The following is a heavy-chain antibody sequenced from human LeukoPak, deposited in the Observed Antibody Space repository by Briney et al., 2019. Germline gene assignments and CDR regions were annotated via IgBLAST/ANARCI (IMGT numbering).Heavy chain of an antibody. D-gene: IGHD3/OR15-3a*01. J-gene: IGHJ4*02. CDR3: ARHPSTDWSLVDY. Sequence: SETLSLTCAVSGGSISSNSYYWGWIRQPPGKGLEWIGSIYYSGSTYYNPSLKSRVTISVDTSKNQFSLKLSSVTAADTAVYYCARHPSTDWSLVDYWGQGTLVTVSS. V-gene: IGHV4-39*01. CDR1: GGSISSNSYY. CDR2: IYYSGST.